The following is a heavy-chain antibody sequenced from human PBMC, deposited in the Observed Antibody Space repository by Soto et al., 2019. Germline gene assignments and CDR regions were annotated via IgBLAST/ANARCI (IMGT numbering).Heavy chain of an antibody. CDR3: TRTGYSSSNYYYGMDV. Sequence: PGGSLRLYCAASGFTFSGSAMHWVRQASGKGLEWVGRIRSKANSYATAYAASVKGRFTISRDDSKNTAYLQMNSLKTEDTAVYYCTRTGYSSSNYYYGMDVWGQGTTVTVSS. D-gene: IGHD6-13*01. CDR1: GFTFSGSA. V-gene: IGHV3-73*01. J-gene: IGHJ6*02. CDR2: IRSKANSYAT.